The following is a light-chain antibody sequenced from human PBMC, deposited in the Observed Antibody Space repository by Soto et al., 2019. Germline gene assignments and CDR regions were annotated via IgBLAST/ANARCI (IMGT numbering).Light chain of an antibody. CDR3: QQYGSTPIT. CDR1: QSISTY. CDR2: DAS. V-gene: IGKV1-39*01. J-gene: IGKJ5*01. Sequence: DIQMTQSPSSLSASVGDRVTITCRASQSISTYLIWYQQKPGKAPKLLIYDASSLDSRVPSRFSGSGSGTEFTLTISSLQSEDFAVYYCQQYGSTPITFGQGTRLEIK.